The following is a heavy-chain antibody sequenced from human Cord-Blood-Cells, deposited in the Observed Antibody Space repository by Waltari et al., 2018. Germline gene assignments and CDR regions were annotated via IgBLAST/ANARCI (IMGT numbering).Heavy chain of an antibody. CDR3: ARDYYDSSGYAYYYYYYGMDV. CDR2: ISSSSKTI. V-gene: IGHV3-48*02. CDR1: GFTLSSSS. Sequence: EMQLVESGGGLVQPGGSLRLSCAASGFTLSSSSMNWVRQAPGKGMGWVSDISSSSKTIYYADSVDGRITISRDNANNSLYLQMNSLRDEDTAVYYCARDYYDSSGYAYYYYYYGMDVWGQGTTVTVSS. J-gene: IGHJ6*02. D-gene: IGHD3-22*01.